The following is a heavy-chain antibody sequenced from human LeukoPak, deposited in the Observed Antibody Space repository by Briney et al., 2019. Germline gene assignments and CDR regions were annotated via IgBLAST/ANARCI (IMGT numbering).Heavy chain of an antibody. V-gene: IGHV4-34*01. J-gene: IGHJ6*02. CDR3: ARGTRYGSGIIYYYYGMDV. Sequence: SETLSLTCAVYGGSFSGYYWSWIRQPPGKGLEWIGEINHSGSTNYNPSLKSRVTISVDTSKNQFSLKLSSVTAADTAVYYCARGTRYGSGIIYYYYGMDVWGQGTTVTVSS. CDR1: GGSFSGYY. CDR2: INHSGST. D-gene: IGHD3-10*01.